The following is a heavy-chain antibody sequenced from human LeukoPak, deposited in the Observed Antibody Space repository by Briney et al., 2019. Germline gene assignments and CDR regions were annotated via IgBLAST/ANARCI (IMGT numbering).Heavy chain of an antibody. CDR3: ARDHGGRYCSSTSCYTVF. CDR2: IYGDGSFT. J-gene: IGHJ4*02. D-gene: IGHD2-2*02. CDR1: GFTFSNFW. V-gene: IGHV3-74*01. Sequence: GGSLRLSCAASGFTFSNFWMHWVRQAPGKGLVWVALIYGDGSFTRYADSVKGRFTISRDNAKNSLYLQMNSLRAEDTAVYYCARDHGGRYCSSTSCYTVFWGQGTLVTVSS.